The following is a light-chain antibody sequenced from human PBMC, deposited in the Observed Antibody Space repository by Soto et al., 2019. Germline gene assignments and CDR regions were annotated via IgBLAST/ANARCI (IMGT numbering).Light chain of an antibody. CDR2: DVT. J-gene: IGLJ2*01. Sequence: QSALTQPASVSGSPGQSITISCTGTSADVGGYEYVSWYQQQPGKAPKLIIYDVTNRPSGVSGRFSGSKSGNTASLTISGLQAEDGADYYCNSFISSTTPLVFGGGTKLTVL. CDR1: SADVGGYEY. V-gene: IGLV2-14*03. CDR3: NSFISSTTPLV.